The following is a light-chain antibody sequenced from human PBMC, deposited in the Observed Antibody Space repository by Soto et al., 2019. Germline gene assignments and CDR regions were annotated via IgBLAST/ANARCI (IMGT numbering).Light chain of an antibody. CDR2: AVS. CDR1: QSINGY. J-gene: IGKJ4*01. V-gene: IGKV1-39*01. Sequence: DIQMTQSPSSLSASVGDRVTITCRASQSINGYLNWYQQKLGEAPNLLIYAVSSLQRAVPSRVSGSGSGTVFTLTISSLQPEDFASYFCQQSMTGPLTFGGGNKVEIK. CDR3: QQSMTGPLT.